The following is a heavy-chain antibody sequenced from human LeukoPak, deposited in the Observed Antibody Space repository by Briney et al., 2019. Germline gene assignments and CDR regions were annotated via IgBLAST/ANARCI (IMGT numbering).Heavy chain of an antibody. Sequence: SETLSLTCAVYGGSFSGYYWSWIRQPPGKGLEWIGEINHSGSTNYNPFLKSRVTISVDTSKNQFSLKLSSVTAADTAVYYCARGLGYCSSTSCYAGTFVWFDPWGQGTLVTVSS. CDR2: INHSGST. CDR1: GGSFSGYY. J-gene: IGHJ5*02. V-gene: IGHV4-34*01. D-gene: IGHD2-2*01. CDR3: ARGLGYCSSTSCYAGTFVWFDP.